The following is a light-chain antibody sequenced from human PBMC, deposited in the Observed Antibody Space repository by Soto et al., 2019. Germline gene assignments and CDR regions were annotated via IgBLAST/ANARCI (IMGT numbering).Light chain of an antibody. CDR3: QQHDNLPFT. CDR2: DAS. V-gene: IGKV1-33*01. Sequence: DIQMTQSPSSLSASVGDRVTITCQASQDISNYLHWYQQKPGKAPKLLIYDASNLETGVPSRFSGNGSGTDFTFAISSLQPEDFATYYCQQHDNLPFTFGPGTKVDFK. J-gene: IGKJ3*01. CDR1: QDISNY.